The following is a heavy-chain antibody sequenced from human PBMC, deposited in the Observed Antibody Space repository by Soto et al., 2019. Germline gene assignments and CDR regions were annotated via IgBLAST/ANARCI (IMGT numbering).Heavy chain of an antibody. Sequence: QVQLMQSGAEVKKPGASVKVSCKASGNTFTNYYIHWVRQAPGQGLEWMGTINPSGGHTTYSQNCPGRVPMTRDASTSTLYMELTSLTSDDTAVYYCARGGHVVVVTAAFDYWGQGTLVTVSS. D-gene: IGHD2-21*02. J-gene: IGHJ4*02. V-gene: IGHV1-46*01. CDR2: INPSGGHT. CDR3: ARGGHVVVVTAAFDY. CDR1: GNTFTNYY.